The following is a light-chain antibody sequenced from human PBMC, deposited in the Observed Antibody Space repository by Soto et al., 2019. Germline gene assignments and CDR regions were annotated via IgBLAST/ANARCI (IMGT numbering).Light chain of an antibody. CDR3: QHYKMYSPWT. Sequence: DIQMTQSPSTLSASVGDRVSFTCRASHYISMWLACYQQRPGKAPKLLIYDVSSLQSGVPSRFSGSGSGTEFTLTISSLQPDDFATYYCQHYKMYSPWTFGQGTKVDIK. J-gene: IGKJ1*01. CDR2: DVS. V-gene: IGKV1-5*01. CDR1: HYISMW.